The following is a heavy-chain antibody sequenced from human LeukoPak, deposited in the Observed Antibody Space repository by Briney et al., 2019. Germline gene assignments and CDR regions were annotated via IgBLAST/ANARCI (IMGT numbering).Heavy chain of an antibody. D-gene: IGHD1-26*01. CDR3: ARIMDGGGYLPYFDY. Sequence: PGGSLRLSCAASGFTFSSYAMHWVRQAPGKGLEWVAVISYDGSNKYYADSVKGRFTISRDNSKNTLYLQMNSLRAEDTAVYYCARIMDGGGYLPYFDYWDQGTLVTVSS. CDR2: ISYDGSNK. CDR1: GFTFSSYA. J-gene: IGHJ4*02. V-gene: IGHV3-30-3*01.